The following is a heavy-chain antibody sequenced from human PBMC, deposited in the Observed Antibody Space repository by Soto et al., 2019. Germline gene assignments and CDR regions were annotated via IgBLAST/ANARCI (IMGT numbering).Heavy chain of an antibody. CDR3: ARETNGSGSYLGFYFDY. J-gene: IGHJ4*02. Sequence: SETLSLTCTVSGGSISSGGYYWSWIRQHPGKGLEWIGYIYYSGSTYYNPSLKSRVTISVDTSKNQFSLKLSSVTAADTAVYYCARETNGSGSYLGFYFDYWGQGTLVTVSS. CDR1: GGSISSGGYY. CDR2: IYYSGST. D-gene: IGHD3-10*01. V-gene: IGHV4-31*03.